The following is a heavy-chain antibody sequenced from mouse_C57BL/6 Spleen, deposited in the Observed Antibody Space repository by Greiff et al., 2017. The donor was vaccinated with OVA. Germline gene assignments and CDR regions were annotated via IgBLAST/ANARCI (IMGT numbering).Heavy chain of an antibody. CDR3: ARSREYFDV. V-gene: IGHV1-69*01. Sequence: QVQLQQPGAELVMPGASVKLSCKASGYTFTSYWMHWVKQRPGQGLEWIEEIDPSDSYTNYNQKFKGKSTLTVDKSSSTAYMQLSSLTSEDSAVYYCARSREYFDVWGTGTTVTVSS. CDR1: GYTFTSYW. CDR2: IDPSDSYT. J-gene: IGHJ1*03.